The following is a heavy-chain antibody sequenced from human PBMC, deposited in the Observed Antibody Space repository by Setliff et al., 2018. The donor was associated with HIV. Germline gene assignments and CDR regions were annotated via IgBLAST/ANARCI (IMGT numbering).Heavy chain of an antibody. CDR2: MNPNSGNT. Sequence: ASVKVSCKASGYTFTKFDINWVRQATGQGLEWMGWMNPNSGNTGFAQKFQGRVTMTRNTSKNQVVLTMTNMDPVDTATYYCARVRLVQCDYYYYYLDVWGKGTTVTVSS. J-gene: IGHJ6*03. D-gene: IGHD3-16*01. CDR1: GYTFTKFD. V-gene: IGHV1-8*01. CDR3: ARVRLVQCDYYYYYLDV.